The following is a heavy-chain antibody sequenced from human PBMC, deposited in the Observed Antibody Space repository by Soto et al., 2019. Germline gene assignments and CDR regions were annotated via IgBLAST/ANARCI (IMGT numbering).Heavy chain of an antibody. CDR2: IYYTGST. CDR1: GGSISSGDYY. D-gene: IGHD2-2*01. J-gene: IGHJ5*02. V-gene: IGHV4-30-4*01. CDR3: ARGYIVVVPAAMRGSWFDP. Sequence: QVQLQESGPGLVKPSQTLSLTCTVSGGSISSGDYYWSWIRQPPGKGLEWIGYIYYTGSTYYNPSLQGRVTMSVDASKSRFCVKVSSVAAADTDVYYCARGYIVVVPAAMRGSWFDPGGQGTLVTVSS.